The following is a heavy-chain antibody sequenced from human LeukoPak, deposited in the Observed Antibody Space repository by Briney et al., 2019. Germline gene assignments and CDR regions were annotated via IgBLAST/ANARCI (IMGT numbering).Heavy chain of an antibody. CDR1: GGAISGYY. D-gene: IGHD6-25*01. Sequence: PSETLSLTCAVSGGAISGYYWSWIRQPPGKRLEWIGYIYYSGSTNYNPSLKSRVTMSVDTSENQFSLKLSSVTAADTAVYYCAIVPEGSSGATFDYPGQGTLVTASS. CDR2: IYYSGST. J-gene: IGHJ4*02. CDR3: AIVPEGSSGATFDY. V-gene: IGHV4-59*01.